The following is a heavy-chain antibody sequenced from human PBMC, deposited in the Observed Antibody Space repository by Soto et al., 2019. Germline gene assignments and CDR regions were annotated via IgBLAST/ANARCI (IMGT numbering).Heavy chain of an antibody. Sequence: EVQLLESGGGLVQPGGSLRLSCAASECTFSNCAMSWVRQAPGKGLEWVSAISYGGGTTYYADSVKGRFTISRDNSKNTLYLQMNSLRAEDTAVYYCAKNPGYYYDSTGYHFDYWGQGTLVTVSS. D-gene: IGHD3-22*01. CDR3: AKNPGYYYDSTGYHFDY. J-gene: IGHJ4*02. CDR1: ECTFSNCA. V-gene: IGHV3-23*01. CDR2: ISYGGGTT.